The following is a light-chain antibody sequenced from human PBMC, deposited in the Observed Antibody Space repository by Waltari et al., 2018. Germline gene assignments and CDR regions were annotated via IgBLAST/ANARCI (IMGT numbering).Light chain of an antibody. J-gene: IGKJ1*01. Sequence: DIQMTQSPSTLSASVGDRVTITCRASQPISTSFNWHQQKPVAPPKLLIYGASTLQSGVPSSFTGRRAGTNFTLTISSLQPEDFATYFCQQSYTTVWTFGQGTKVEVK. CDR3: QQSYTTVWT. CDR1: QPISTS. V-gene: IGKV1-39*01. CDR2: GAS.